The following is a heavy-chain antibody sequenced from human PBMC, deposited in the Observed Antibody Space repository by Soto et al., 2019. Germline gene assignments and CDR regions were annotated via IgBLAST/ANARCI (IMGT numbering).Heavy chain of an antibody. J-gene: IGHJ5*02. CDR2: IWYDGSNK. D-gene: IGHD4-17*01. Sequence: QVQLVESGGGVVQPGRSLRLSCAASGFTFSSYGMYWVRQAPGKGLEWVAVIWYDGSNKYYADSVKGRFTISRDNSKNTLYLQMNSLRAEDTAVYYCARDRSGPVTTPWFDPWGQGTLVTVSS. CDR3: ARDRSGPVTTPWFDP. CDR1: GFTFSSYG. V-gene: IGHV3-33*01.